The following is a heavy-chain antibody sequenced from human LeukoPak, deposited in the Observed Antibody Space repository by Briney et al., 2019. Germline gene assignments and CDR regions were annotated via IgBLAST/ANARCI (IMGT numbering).Heavy chain of an antibody. D-gene: IGHD3-9*01. CDR1: GYSFTSYW. J-gene: IGHJ3*02. CDR3: ARPILTGYYSDAFGI. Sequence: PGESLRISCKGSGYSFTSYWISWVRQMPGKGLEWMGWIDPSDSYTNYSPSFQGHVTISADKSISTACLQWSSLKASDTAMYYCARPILTGYYSDAFGIWGQGTMVTVSS. V-gene: IGHV5-10-1*01. CDR2: IDPSDSYT.